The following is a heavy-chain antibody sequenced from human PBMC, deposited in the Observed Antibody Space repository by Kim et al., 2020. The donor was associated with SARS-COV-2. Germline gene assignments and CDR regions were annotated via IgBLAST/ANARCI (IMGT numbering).Heavy chain of an antibody. CDR2: DATLT. D-gene: IGHD3-10*01. J-gene: IGHJ4*02. CDR3: ARDEFQD. Sequence: DATLTTYADSVKGRFTISRNNAKNTLYLQMNSLTAEDTAVYYCARDEFQDWGQGTLVTVSS. V-gene: IGHV3-74*01.